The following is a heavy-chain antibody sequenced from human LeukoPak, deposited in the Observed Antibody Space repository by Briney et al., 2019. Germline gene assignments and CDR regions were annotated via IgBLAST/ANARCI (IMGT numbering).Heavy chain of an antibody. V-gene: IGHV3-30*04. J-gene: IGHJ4*02. Sequence: GRSLRLSCAASGFTFSSYAMHWVRQAPGKGREWVAVISYDGSNKYYADSVKGRFTISRDNSKNTLYLQMNSLRAEDTAVYYCASPPPGYSGYDWGQGTLVTVSS. D-gene: IGHD5-12*01. CDR2: ISYDGSNK. CDR1: GFTFSSYA. CDR3: ASPPPGYSGYD.